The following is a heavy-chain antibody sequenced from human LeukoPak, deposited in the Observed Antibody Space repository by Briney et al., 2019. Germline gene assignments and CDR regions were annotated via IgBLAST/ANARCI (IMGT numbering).Heavy chain of an antibody. CDR2: ISTYSGNA. CDR3: ARDLAVLGVVFTSYMDV. V-gene: IGHV1-18*01. CDR1: GYSFITHG. D-gene: IGHD3-3*01. Sequence: ASVKVSCKASGYSFITHGITWVRQAPEQGLQGVGWISTYSGNAHYAQRFQGRVTLSKDTATTTAYLEVRNLRSDDTAVYYCARDLAVLGVVFTSYMDVWGKGTPVIVSS. J-gene: IGHJ6*03.